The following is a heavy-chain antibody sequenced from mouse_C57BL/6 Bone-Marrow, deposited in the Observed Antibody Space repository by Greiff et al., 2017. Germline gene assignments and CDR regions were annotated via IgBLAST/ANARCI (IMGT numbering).Heavy chain of an antibody. CDR2: INPGSGGT. J-gene: IGHJ3*01. V-gene: IGHV1-54*01. CDR1: GYAFTNYL. CDR3: ARGSFAY. Sequence: VQLQQSGAELVRPGTSVKVSCKASGYAFTNYLIEWVKQRPGQGLAWIGVINPGSGGTNYNEKFKGKATLTADKSSSTAYMQLSSLTSEDSAVYFCARGSFAYWGQGTLVTVSA.